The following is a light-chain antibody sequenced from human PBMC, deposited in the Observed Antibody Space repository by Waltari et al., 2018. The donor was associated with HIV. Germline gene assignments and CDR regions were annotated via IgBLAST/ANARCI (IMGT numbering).Light chain of an antibody. CDR1: SSDVGGYHY. CDR2: EVS. J-gene: IGLJ2*01. V-gene: IGLV2-8*01. Sequence: QSALTQPPSASGSPGQSVTISCTGTSSDVGGYHYFSWYQQHPGKAPKLMIYEVSKRPSGVPDRFSGSKSGNTASLTVSGLQAEDEADYYCSSYAGSNNLLFGGGTKLTVL. CDR3: SSYAGSNNLL.